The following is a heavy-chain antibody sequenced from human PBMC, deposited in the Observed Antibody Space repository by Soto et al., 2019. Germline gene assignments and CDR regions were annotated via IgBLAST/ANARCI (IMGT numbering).Heavy chain of an antibody. Sequence: QVQLVESGGGVVQPGRSLRLSCAASGFTFSSYAMHWVRQAPGKGLEWVAVISYDGSNKYYADSVKGRFTISRDNSKNTLYLQMNSLRAEDTAVYYCARDYTMVRGVIGYWGQGTLVTVSS. V-gene: IGHV3-30-3*01. CDR1: GFTFSSYA. J-gene: IGHJ4*02. CDR2: ISYDGSNK. CDR3: ARDYTMVRGVIGY. D-gene: IGHD3-10*01.